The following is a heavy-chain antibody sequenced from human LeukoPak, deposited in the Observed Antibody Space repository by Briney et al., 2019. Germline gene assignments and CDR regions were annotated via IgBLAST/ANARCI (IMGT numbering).Heavy chain of an antibody. CDR3: ARRVSGSLYYFDY. D-gene: IGHD3-10*01. J-gene: IGHJ4*02. V-gene: IGHV4-59*08. CDR1: GGSIGSYY. CDR2: IYYSGST. Sequence: PSETLSLTCTVSGGSIGSYYWSWLRQPPGKGLEWIGYIYYSGSTDYNPSLKSRVTISVDTSKNQFSLKLSSVTAADTAVYYCARRVSGSLYYFDYWGQGTLVTVSS.